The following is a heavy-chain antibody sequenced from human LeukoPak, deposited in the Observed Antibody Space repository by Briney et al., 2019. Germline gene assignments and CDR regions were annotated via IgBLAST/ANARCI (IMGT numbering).Heavy chain of an antibody. D-gene: IGHD5-24*01. J-gene: IGHJ4*02. CDR1: GFTVSSNY. V-gene: IGHV3-66*01. CDR2: IYSGGST. CDR3: ASSIKRWLQIDY. Sequence: GGSLRLSCAASGFTVSSNYMNWVRQAPGKGLEWVSIIYSGGSTYYADSVKGRFTISRDNSKNTLYLQMNSLRAEDTAVYYYASSIKRWLQIDYWGQGTLVTVSS.